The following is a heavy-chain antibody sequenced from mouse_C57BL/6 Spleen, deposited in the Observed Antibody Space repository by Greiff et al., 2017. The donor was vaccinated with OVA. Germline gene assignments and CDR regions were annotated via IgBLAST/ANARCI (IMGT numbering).Heavy chain of an antibody. CDR2: INPSSGYT. D-gene: IGHD4-1*01. J-gene: IGHJ1*03. CDR1: GYTFTSYT. V-gene: IGHV1-4*01. CDR3: ARGANWDRDWYFDV. Sequence: QVQLQQSGAELARPGASVKMSCKASGYTFTSYTMHWVKQRPGQGLEWIGYINPSSGYTKYNQKFKDKATLTADKSSSTAYMQLSSLTSEDSAVYYCARGANWDRDWYFDVWGTGTTVTVSS.